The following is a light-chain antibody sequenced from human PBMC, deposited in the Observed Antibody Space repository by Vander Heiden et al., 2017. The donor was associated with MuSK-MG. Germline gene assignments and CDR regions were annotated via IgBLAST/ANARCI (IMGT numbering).Light chain of an antibody. Sequence: DIQMTQSPSSLSASVGDRVTITCQASQDITHYLNWYQQKPGKAPNLLIYDASNLEEGVPSRFSGRGSGTDFTFTINSLQPEDIATYYCQQYHTLPITFGQGTRLEMK. V-gene: IGKV1-33*01. J-gene: IGKJ5*01. CDR1: QDITHY. CDR2: DAS. CDR3: QQYHTLPIT.